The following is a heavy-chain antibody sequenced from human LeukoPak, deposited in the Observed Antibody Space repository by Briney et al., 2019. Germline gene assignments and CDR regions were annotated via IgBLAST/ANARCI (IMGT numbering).Heavy chain of an antibody. J-gene: IGHJ3*02. D-gene: IGHD3-22*01. V-gene: IGHV1-69*04. CDR3: ARQHYYDSSGPGGDAFDI. Sequence: GASVKVSCKASGGTFSSYAISWVRQAPGQGLEWMGRIISILGIANYAQKFQCRVTITADKSTSTAYMELSSLRSEDTAVYYCARQHYYDSSGPGGDAFDIWGQGTMVTVSS. CDR1: GGTFSSYA. CDR2: IISILGIA.